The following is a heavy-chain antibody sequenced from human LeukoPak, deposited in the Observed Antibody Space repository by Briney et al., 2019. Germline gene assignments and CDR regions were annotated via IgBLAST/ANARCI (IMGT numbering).Heavy chain of an antibody. CDR2: ISAGGFSP. V-gene: IGHV3-23*01. CDR3: AKSPSDDTIQEGYGAFDI. D-gene: IGHD2-15*01. CDR1: GVTFRDIA. J-gene: IGHJ3*02. Sequence: GGSLRLPCAASGVTFRDIAMSWVRQAPGKGLEWVSRISAGGFSPTYADSVKGRFTISRDISKETVYLEINSLRAEDTAVYYCAKSPSDDTIQEGYGAFDIWGQGTTVTVSS.